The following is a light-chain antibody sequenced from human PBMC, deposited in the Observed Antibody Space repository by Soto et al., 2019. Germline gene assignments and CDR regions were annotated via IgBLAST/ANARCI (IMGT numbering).Light chain of an antibody. CDR1: QSISAY. CDR2: AAS. V-gene: IGKV1-39*01. CDR3: QQSFSTPWT. J-gene: IGKJ1*01. Sequence: EIQMTQSPSSLSASVGPRLTITCQASQSISAYFSWYQQKPGKAPKILIYAASSLQSGVPSRFTGSGSGTDFTLTISRLQTEDFATYFCQQSFSTPWTFCQGTKVDIK.